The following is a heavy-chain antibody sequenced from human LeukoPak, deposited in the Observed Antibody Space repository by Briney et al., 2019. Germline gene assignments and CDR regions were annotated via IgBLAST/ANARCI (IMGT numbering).Heavy chain of an antibody. J-gene: IGHJ4*02. CDR1: GGSISSYY. D-gene: IGHD1-20*01. Sequence: SETLSLTCTVSGGSISSYYWSWIRQPPGKGLEWIGYIYYSGSTNYNPSLKGRVTISVDTSKNQFSLKLSSVTAADTAVYYCARGNWNRRNFDHWGQGTLVTVSS. CDR3: ARGNWNRRNFDH. CDR2: IYYSGST. V-gene: IGHV4-59*01.